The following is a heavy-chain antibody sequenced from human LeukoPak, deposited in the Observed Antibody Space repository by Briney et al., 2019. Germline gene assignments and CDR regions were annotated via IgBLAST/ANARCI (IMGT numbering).Heavy chain of an antibody. D-gene: IGHD3-10*01. CDR1: GFTFSSHD. J-gene: IGHJ6*03. V-gene: IGHV3-21*01. Sequence: PGGSLRLSCATSGFTFSSHDMNWVRQAPGKGLGWVSSITGNSKSIDYAESLKGRFAISRDNAKNSLFLQMDSLRVEDTAVYYCVREGSGSTHYMDVWGKGTTVTVSS. CDR2: ITGNSKSI. CDR3: VREGSGSTHYMDV.